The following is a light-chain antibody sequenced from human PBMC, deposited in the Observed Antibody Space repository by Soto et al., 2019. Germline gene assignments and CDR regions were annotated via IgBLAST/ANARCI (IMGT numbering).Light chain of an antibody. CDR2: DTS. Sequence: EIVLTQSPATLSLSPGERATLSCRASQSVNSHLAWYQQKPGQAPRLLIYDTSYTATGVPDRFSGAGSGTDFTLTISSLESDDFGVYYCQQRSDWPPVYTFGQGTKLDIK. V-gene: IGKV3-11*01. CDR1: QSVNSH. CDR3: QQRSDWPPVYT. J-gene: IGKJ2*01.